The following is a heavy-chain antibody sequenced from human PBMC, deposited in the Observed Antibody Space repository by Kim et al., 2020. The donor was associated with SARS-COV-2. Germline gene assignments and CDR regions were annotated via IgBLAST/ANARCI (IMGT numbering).Heavy chain of an antibody. J-gene: IGHJ6*02. V-gene: IGHV3-21*01. Sequence: GGSLRLSCAASGFTFSSYSMIWVRQAPGKGLEWVSTITSNSNYIYYATSVKGRFTISRDNAKHSLYLQMNSMRAEDTAVYFCVRADRSGNYYGLDVWGQG. CDR1: GFTFSSYS. CDR2: ITSNSNYI. CDR3: VRADRSGNYYGLDV.